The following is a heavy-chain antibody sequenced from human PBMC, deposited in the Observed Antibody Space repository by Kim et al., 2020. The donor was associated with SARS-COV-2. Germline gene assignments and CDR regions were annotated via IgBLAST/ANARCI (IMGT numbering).Heavy chain of an antibody. V-gene: IGHV3-23*01. D-gene: IGHD5-18*01. J-gene: IGHJ4*01. CDR3: AKRIGYHYCYNDY. Sequence: FSDSVKGRYPISRDTSRNTLFLELDSLRAEDTAVYYCAKRIGYHYCYNDYWGHGTLVTVSS.